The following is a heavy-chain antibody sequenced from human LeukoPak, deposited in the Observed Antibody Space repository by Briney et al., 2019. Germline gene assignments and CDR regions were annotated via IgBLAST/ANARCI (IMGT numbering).Heavy chain of an antibody. CDR2: IYPGDSGT. Sequence: GGPLKISFQGSGFRFTTYWIAWVRPMPGKGLEWMGIIYPGDSGTRYSPSFQGQVTISADKSISTAYLQWSSLTASYTAMYYCARTHSDGSSYVDVFDIWGQGTMVTVSS. D-gene: IGHD3-22*01. V-gene: IGHV5-51*01. CDR3: ARTHSDGSSYVDVFDI. CDR1: GFRFTTYW. J-gene: IGHJ3*02.